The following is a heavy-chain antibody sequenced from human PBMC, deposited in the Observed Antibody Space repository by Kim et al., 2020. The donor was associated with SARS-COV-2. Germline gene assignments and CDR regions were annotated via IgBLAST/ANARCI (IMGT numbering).Heavy chain of an antibody. D-gene: IGHD1-26*01. CDR1: GFTVSSNY. CDR3: ARSGSTVDYFDY. Sequence: GGSLRLSCAASGFTVSSNYMSWVRQAPGKGLEWVSVIYSGGSTYYADSVKGRFTISRDNSKNTLYLQMNSLRAEDTAVYYCARSGSTVDYFDYWGQGTLVTVSS. CDR2: IYSGGST. J-gene: IGHJ4*02. V-gene: IGHV3-53*01.